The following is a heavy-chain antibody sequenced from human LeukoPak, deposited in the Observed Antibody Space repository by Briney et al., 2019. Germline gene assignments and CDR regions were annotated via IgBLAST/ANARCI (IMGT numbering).Heavy chain of an antibody. Sequence: GGSLRLSCAASGFTFSKYGMHWVRQAPGKGLGWVAVISYDGSNKYYADSVQGRFTISRDNSKNTLYLQMNSLRAEDTAVYYCAKVASMFSNNWSNFYGMDVWGQGTTVTVSS. CDR3: AKVASMFSNNWSNFYGMDV. V-gene: IGHV3-30*18. CDR1: GFTFSKYG. D-gene: IGHD3-3*02. J-gene: IGHJ6*02. CDR2: ISYDGSNK.